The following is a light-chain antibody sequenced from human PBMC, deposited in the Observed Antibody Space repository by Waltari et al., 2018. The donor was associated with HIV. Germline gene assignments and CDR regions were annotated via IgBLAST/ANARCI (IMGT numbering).Light chain of an antibody. Sequence: QSVLTQPPSASGPPWQRVTISCSGSTSTVALTYAYCYRQLPGTAPKLLIYRNNQRPSGVPDRFSASKSGTSASLAISGLRSEDEADYYCAAWDDSLSVLYVFGTGTKVTVL. CDR1: TSTVALTY. J-gene: IGLJ1*01. CDR2: RNN. V-gene: IGLV1-47*01. CDR3: AAWDDSLSVLYV.